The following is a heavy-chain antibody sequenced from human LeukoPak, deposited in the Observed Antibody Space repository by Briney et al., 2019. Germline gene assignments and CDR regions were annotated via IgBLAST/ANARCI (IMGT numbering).Heavy chain of an antibody. V-gene: IGHV3-9*01. J-gene: IGHJ6*02. Sequence: GGSLRLSCAASGFTFNKYAMHWVRQAPGKGLEWVSGISWNSGSIGYADSVKGRFTISRDNAKNSLYLQMNSLRAEDTALYYCAKGAIPDYYYYGMDVWGQGTTVTVSS. CDR1: GFTFNKYA. CDR3: AKGAIPDYYYYGMDV. CDR2: ISWNSGSI.